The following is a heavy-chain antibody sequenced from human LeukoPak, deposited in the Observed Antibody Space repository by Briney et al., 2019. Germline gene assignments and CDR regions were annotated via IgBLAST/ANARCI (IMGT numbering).Heavy chain of an antibody. CDR3: ARDQTYYDILTGYYTSGIFDY. J-gene: IGHJ4*02. V-gene: IGHV3-21*01. CDR2: ISSSSCYI. CDR1: GFTFSSYS. D-gene: IGHD3-9*01. Sequence: PGGSLRLSCAASGFTFSSYSMNWVRQAPGKGLEWVSSISSSSCYIYYADSVKGRFTISRDNAKNSLYLQMNSLRAEDTAVYYCARDQTYYDILTGYYTSGIFDYWGQGTLVTVSS.